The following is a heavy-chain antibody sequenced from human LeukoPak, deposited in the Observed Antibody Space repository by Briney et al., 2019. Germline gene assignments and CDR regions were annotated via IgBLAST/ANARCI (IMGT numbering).Heavy chain of an antibody. CDR1: GGSISSYS. CDR3: ARADSSGYYHFDY. J-gene: IGHJ4*02. D-gene: IGHD3-22*01. CDR2: IYHSGST. Sequence: SETLSLTCTVSGGSISSYSWSWIRQPPGKGLEWIGYIYHSGSTYYNPSLKSRVTISVDRSKNQFSLKLSSVTAADTAVYYCARADSSGYYHFDYWGQGTLVTVSS. V-gene: IGHV4-30-2*01.